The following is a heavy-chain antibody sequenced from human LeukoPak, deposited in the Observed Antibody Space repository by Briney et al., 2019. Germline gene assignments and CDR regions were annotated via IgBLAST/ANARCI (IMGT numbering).Heavy chain of an antibody. CDR3: ARERTWFDP. J-gene: IGHJ5*02. CDR2: INTNTGNP. CDR1: GYTFTKYG. Sequence: ASVKVSCKASGYTFTKYGINWVRQAPGQGLEWMGWINTNTGNPTYAQGFTGRFVFSLDTSVSTAYLQISNLRAEDTAIYYCARERTWFDPWGQGTLVTVST. V-gene: IGHV7-4-1*02.